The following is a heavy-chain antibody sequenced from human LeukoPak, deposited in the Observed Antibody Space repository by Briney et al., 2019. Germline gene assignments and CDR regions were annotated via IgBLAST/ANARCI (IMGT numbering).Heavy chain of an antibody. D-gene: IGHD3-22*01. J-gene: IGHJ4*02. CDR1: GFTFSYYD. Sequence: PGGSLRLSCAASGFTFSYYDMSWVRQAPGKGLEWVAGISDSGGRTNYADSVKGRFTISRDNPKNTLYLQMNSLRAEDTAVYFCAKRGVVIRVILVGFHEEAYYFDSWGQGALVTVSS. V-gene: IGHV3-23*01. CDR3: AKRGVVIRVILVGFHEEAYYFDS. CDR2: ISDSGGRT.